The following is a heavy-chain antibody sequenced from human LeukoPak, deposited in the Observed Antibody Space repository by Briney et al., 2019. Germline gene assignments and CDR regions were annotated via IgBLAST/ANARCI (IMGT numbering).Heavy chain of an antibody. CDR3: ARLNYYAGDFDY. J-gene: IGHJ4*02. D-gene: IGHD2-2*01. V-gene: IGHV3-7*01. CDR1: GFTFSSYW. CDR2: IKQDGSEK. Sequence: GGSLRLSCAASGFTFSSYWMSWVRQAPGKGLEWVANIKQDGSEKYYVDSVKGRLTISRDNAKNSLYLQMNSLSAEVTAVYYCARLNYYAGDFDYWGQGTLVTVSS.